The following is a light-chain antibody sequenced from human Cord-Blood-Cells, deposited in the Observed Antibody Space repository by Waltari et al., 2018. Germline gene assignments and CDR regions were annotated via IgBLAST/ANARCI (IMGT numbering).Light chain of an antibody. CDR1: SSDVGGYNY. J-gene: IGLJ3*02. CDR3: SSYTSSSTWV. CDR2: DVS. Sequence: QSALTQPASVSGSPGQSITISCTGTSSDVGGYNYVSWYQQHPGKAPKLMIYDVSKRPSGGSNRFSGSKSGNTASLTISGLQAEDEADYYGSSYTSSSTWVFGGGTKLTVL. V-gene: IGLV2-14*01.